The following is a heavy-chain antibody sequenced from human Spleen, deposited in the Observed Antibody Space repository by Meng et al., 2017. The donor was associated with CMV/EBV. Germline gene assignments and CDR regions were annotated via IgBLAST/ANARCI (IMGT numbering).Heavy chain of an antibody. V-gene: IGHV1-46*01. CDR3: ASRPATIRHYYYGMDV. J-gene: IGHJ6*02. Sequence: ASVKVSCKASGYTFTSYYMHWVRQAPGQGLEWMGIINPSGGSTSYAQKFQGRVTMTRDTSTSTVYMELSSLRSEDTAVYYCASRPATIRHYYYGMDVWGQGTTVTVSS. D-gene: IGHD5-24*01. CDR1: GYTFTSYY. CDR2: INPSGGST.